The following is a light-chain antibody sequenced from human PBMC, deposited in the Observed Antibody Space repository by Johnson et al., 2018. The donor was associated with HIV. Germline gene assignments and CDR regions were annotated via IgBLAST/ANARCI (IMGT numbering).Light chain of an antibody. CDR3: GTWDSRLSAAV. V-gene: IGLV1-51*02. CDR1: SSNIGNNY. CDR2: ENN. Sequence: QSVLTQPPSVSAAPGQKVTISCSGSSSNIGNNYVSWYQQLPGTAPKLLIYENNKRPSGIPDRFSGSKSGTSATLGITGLQTGDEADYYCGTWDSRLSAAVFGTGTKVTVL. J-gene: IGLJ1*01.